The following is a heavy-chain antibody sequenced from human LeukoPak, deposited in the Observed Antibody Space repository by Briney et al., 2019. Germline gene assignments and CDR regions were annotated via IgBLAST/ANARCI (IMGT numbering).Heavy chain of an antibody. CDR2: IAWNSGNT. Sequence: GRSLRLSCAASGFTFDNYAMHWDRQAPGKGLEWVSGIAWNSGNTGFAVSVKGRFTISRDNAENSLYLQMNSLTPEDTAFYFCAKDMNSYGSGSSYNPWGPFDSWGQGTLVTVSS. CDR1: GFTFDNYA. D-gene: IGHD3-10*01. CDR3: AKDMNSYGSGSSYNPWGPFDS. V-gene: IGHV3-9*01. J-gene: IGHJ4*02.